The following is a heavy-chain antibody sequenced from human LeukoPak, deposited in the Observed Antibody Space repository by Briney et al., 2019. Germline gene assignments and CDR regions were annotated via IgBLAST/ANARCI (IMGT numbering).Heavy chain of an antibody. V-gene: IGHV4-59*01. CDR1: GGSISSYY. CDR3: ARSNYYDSSDYHFDY. Sequence: SETLSLTCTVSGGSISSYYWSWIRQPPGKGLEWIGYIYYSGSTNYNPSLKSRVTISLDTSKNQFSLKLSSVTAADTAVYYCARSNYYDSSDYHFDYWGQGTLVTVSS. J-gene: IGHJ4*02. CDR2: IYYSGST. D-gene: IGHD3-22*01.